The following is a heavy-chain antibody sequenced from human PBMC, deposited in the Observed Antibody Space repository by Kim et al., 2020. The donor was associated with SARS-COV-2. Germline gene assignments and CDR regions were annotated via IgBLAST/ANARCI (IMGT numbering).Heavy chain of an antibody. V-gene: IGHV4-30-4*01. CDR3: ARAREGYSYGWFDY. CDR1: GGSIASADYY. CDR2: IYYIGST. D-gene: IGHD5-18*01. Sequence: SETLSLTCTVSGGSIASADYYWSWIRQPPGKGLEWIGYIYYIGSTYYNPSLKSRVTISVDTSKNQFSLKLSSVTAADTAVYSCARAREGYSYGWFDYWGQGTLLTVSS. J-gene: IGHJ4*02.